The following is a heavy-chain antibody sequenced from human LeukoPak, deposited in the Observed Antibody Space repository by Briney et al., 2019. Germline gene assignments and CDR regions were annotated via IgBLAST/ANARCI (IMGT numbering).Heavy chain of an antibody. D-gene: IGHD3-3*01. J-gene: IGHJ4*02. CDR3: WSGLDY. CDR1: GFTLSGSA. V-gene: IGHV3-73*01. CDR2: IRSKPNSYAT. Sequence: GGSLRLSCAASGFTLSGSAMHWVRQASGKGLEWVGRIRSKPNSYATAYAASVTGRFTISRDDSKNTAYLQMNSLKTEDTAVYYCWSGLDYWGQGILVTVSP.